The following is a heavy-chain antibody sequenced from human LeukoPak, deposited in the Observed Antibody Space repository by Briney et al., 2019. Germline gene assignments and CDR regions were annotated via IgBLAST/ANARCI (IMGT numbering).Heavy chain of an antibody. CDR2: IDNAGSIT. Sequence: GGSLRLSCAASGFTFSNYWIHWVRQAPGKGLVWVSRIDNAGSITTYADSVKGRFTISRDNAKNSLYLQMSSLRDEDTAVYYCAREPFDYWGQGILVTVSS. J-gene: IGHJ4*02. CDR1: GFTFSNYW. V-gene: IGHV3-74*03. CDR3: AREPFDY.